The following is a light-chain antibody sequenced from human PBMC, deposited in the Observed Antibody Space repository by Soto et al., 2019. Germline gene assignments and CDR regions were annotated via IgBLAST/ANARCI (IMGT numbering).Light chain of an antibody. Sequence: DIVLTQSPATLSVSPGESATLSCRASQSVSRALAWYQHVPGQAPRLLIYDSSTRATGVPARFSGSGSGTRFTLTISRLKSEDFAVYYCQQYNSWPPRYTFGQGTKLQI. CDR2: DSS. CDR3: QQYNSWPPRYT. CDR1: QSVSRA. V-gene: IGKV3-15*01. J-gene: IGKJ2*01.